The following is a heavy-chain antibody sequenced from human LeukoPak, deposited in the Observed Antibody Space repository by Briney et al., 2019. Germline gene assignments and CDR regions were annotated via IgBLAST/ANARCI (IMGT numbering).Heavy chain of an antibody. V-gene: IGHV3-21*01. CDR1: GFTFSSYS. D-gene: IGHD2-21*01. J-gene: IGHJ6*02. Sequence: GGSLRLSCAASGFTFSSYSMNWVRQAPGKGLEWVSSISSSSSYIYYAASGEGRSTTSRDNDKNPLYQKMNIQRADDTAVYYCASLLSSGERDVWGQGTTVTVSS. CDR3: ASLLSSGERDV. CDR2: ISSSSSYI.